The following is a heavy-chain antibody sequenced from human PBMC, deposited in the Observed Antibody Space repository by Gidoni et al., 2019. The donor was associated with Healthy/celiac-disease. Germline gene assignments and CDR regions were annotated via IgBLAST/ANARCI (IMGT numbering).Heavy chain of an antibody. V-gene: IGHV3-33*01. D-gene: IGHD3-3*01. J-gene: IGHJ6*02. CDR2: IWYDGSNK. CDR3: ARGKPLGYYDFWSGRYGMDV. CDR1: GFTFSRYG. Sequence: QVQLVESGGGVVQPGSSLRLSCAASGFTFSRYGMHWVRQAPGTGLEWVAVIWYDGSNKYYADSVKGRFTISRDNSKNTLYLKRNSLRAEDTAVYYCARGKPLGYYDFWSGRYGMDVWGQGTTVTVSS.